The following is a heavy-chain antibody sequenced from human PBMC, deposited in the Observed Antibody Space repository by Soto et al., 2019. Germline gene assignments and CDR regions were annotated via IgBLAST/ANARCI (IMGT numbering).Heavy chain of an antibody. Sequence: QVQLVQSGAEVKKPGASVKVSRKASGNTFTNYDINWVRQATGQGLEYLGWMNPNSGDTAYVQKFQGRVTMTWDTSITTAYMELRSLRSEATAVYFCARGVKYGAYSRWFDPWGQGTLVTVSS. D-gene: IGHD4-17*01. CDR1: GNTFTNYD. V-gene: IGHV1-8*01. J-gene: IGHJ5*02. CDR2: MNPNSGDT. CDR3: ARGVKYGAYSRWFDP.